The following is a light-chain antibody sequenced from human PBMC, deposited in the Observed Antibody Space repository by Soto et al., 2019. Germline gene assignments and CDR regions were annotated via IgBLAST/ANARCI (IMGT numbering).Light chain of an antibody. CDR3: QQSYSTPRT. Sequence: DIPMTQSPSSLSASVGDRVTVTCRASQSIRRSLNWYQQKPGKAPKLLIYAGSTLQSGVPSRFSGSGSGTDFTLTISSLQPEDFASYYCQQSYSTPRTFGQGTKVEIK. CDR2: AGS. J-gene: IGKJ1*01. V-gene: IGKV1-39*01. CDR1: QSIRRS.